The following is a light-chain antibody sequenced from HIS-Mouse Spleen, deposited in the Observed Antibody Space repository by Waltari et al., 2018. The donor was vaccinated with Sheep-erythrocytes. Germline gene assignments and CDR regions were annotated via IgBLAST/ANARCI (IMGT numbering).Light chain of an antibody. CDR3: QAWDSSTAV. Sequence: SYELTQPPSVSVSPGQTASITCSGDKLGDKYACWYQQKPGQSPVLVIYQDSKRPSGVPERFSGSNSGKTATLTISGTQAMDEADYYCQAWDSSTAVFGGGNKLTVL. V-gene: IGLV3-1*01. CDR2: QDS. CDR1: KLGDKY. J-gene: IGLJ2*01.